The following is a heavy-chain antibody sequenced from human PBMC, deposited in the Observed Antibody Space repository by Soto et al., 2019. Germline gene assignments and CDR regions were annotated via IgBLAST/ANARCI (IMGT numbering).Heavy chain of an antibody. D-gene: IGHD3-10*01. V-gene: IGHV2-5*02. Sequence: GSGPTLVNPTQTLTLTCTFSGFSLSTSGVGVGWIRQPPGKALEWLALIYWDGDKRYSPSLKSRLTITKDTSKNQVVLTMTNMDPVDTATYYCAHRQLNYGSGTTPPPGFDPWGQGTLVTVSS. J-gene: IGHJ5*02. CDR1: GFSLSTSGVG. CDR2: IYWDGDK. CDR3: AHRQLNYGSGTTPPPGFDP.